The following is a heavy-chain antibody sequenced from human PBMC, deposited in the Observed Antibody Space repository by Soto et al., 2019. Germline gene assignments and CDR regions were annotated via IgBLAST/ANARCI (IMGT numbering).Heavy chain of an antibody. D-gene: IGHD3-3*01. J-gene: IGHJ4*02. CDR3: ARNHYYDFWSGYYAYYFDY. Sequence: QVQLVQSGAEVKKPGASVNVSCKASGYTFTSYAMHWVRQAPGQRLEWMGWINAGNGNTKYSQKFQGRVTITRDTSASTAYMELSSLRSEDTAVYYCARNHYYDFWSGYYAYYFDYWGQGTLVTVSS. CDR1: GYTFTSYA. CDR2: INAGNGNT. V-gene: IGHV1-3*01.